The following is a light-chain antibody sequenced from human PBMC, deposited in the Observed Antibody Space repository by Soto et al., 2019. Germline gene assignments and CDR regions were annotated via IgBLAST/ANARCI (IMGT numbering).Light chain of an antibody. CDR1: SSNIGKNY. CDR3: GTWDSSLSAVV. CDR2: ENN. J-gene: IGLJ2*01. V-gene: IGLV1-51*02. Sequence: QSVLTQPPSVSAAPGQKVTISCSGSSSNIGKNYVSWYQQVPGTAPKLLIFENNKRPSGIPDRLSGSKSGTSATLGITGLQIGDEADYYCGTWDSSLSAVVFGGRTKVTVL.